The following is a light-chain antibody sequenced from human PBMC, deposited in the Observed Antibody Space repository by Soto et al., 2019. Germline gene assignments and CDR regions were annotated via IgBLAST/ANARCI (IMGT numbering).Light chain of an antibody. J-gene: IGKJ1*01. V-gene: IGKV3-20*01. Sequence: EIVLTQSPDTLSLSPGEVVTVSCRASQSVNSSHLAWFQQKLGQSPRLLIYGPSRRATGISDTFSGSGSATEFSLTMSRMDPEYFAVYYCQIYVGLSWTFGPGTKVEVK. CDR2: GPS. CDR1: QSVNSSH. CDR3: QIYVGLSWT.